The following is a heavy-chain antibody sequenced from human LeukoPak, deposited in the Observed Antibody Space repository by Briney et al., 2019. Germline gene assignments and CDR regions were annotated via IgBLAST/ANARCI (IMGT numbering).Heavy chain of an antibody. D-gene: IGHD3-9*01. J-gene: IGHJ4*02. CDR1: GFTFSKHP. CDR3: ARGDDISPGRVLEY. CDR2: INERGDIT. V-gene: IGHV3-23*01. Sequence: PSGGSLRLSCVASGFTFSKHPMSWVRQAPGNGLGLVSAINERGDITKYADSAMRRFTISRDNSKNTLYLQMNSLRAEDTAVYYCARGDDISPGRVLEYWGLGTLVNVSS.